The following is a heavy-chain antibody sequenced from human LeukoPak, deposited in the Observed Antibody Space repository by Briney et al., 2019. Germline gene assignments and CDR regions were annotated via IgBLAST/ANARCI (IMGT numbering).Heavy chain of an antibody. CDR3: AKGRSGWSHYYGMDV. J-gene: IGHJ6*02. D-gene: IGHD6-19*01. V-gene: IGHV3-23*01. CDR1: GFTFSSYA. Sequence: GGSLRLSCAASGFTFSSYAMSWVRQAPGKGLEWVSAISGSGGSTYYADSVKGRFTISRDNSKNTLYLQMNSLRAEDTAVYYCAKGRSGWSHYYGMDVWGQGTTVTVSS. CDR2: ISGSGGST.